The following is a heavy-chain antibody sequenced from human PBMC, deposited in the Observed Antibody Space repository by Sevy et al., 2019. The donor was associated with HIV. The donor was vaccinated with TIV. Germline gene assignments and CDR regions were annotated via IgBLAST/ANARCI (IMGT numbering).Heavy chain of an antibody. CDR1: GGSISSSSYY. V-gene: IGHV4-39*01. D-gene: IGHD3-3*01. CDR2: IYYSGST. Sequence: SETLSLTCTVSGGSISSSSYYWGWIRQPPGKGLEWIGSIYYSGSTYYNPSLKSQVTISVDTSKNQFSLKLGSVTAADTAVYYCARLIPGTIFGVVKDYWGQGTLVTVSS. CDR3: ARLIPGTIFGVVKDY. J-gene: IGHJ4*02.